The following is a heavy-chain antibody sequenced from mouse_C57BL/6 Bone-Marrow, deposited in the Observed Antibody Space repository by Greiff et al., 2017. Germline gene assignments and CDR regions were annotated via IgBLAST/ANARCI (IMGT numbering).Heavy chain of an antibody. CDR3: ARFYGSSYYCFDY. CDR1: GFSLTSYA. Sequence: QVQLQQSGPGLVAPSQCLSITCTVSGFSLTSYAISWVRQPPGKGLEWLGVIWTGGGTNYYYALKSRLSISKANAKSQVFLKMNSLQTDETARYYCARFYGSSYYCFDYWGQGTTLTVSS. D-gene: IGHD1-1*01. V-gene: IGHV2-9-1*01. CDR2: IWTGGGT. J-gene: IGHJ2*01.